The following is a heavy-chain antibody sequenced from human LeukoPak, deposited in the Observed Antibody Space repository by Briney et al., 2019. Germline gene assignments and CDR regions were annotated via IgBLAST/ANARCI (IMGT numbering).Heavy chain of an antibody. V-gene: IGHV3-21*01. D-gene: IGHD2-2*01. J-gene: IGHJ5*02. CDR1: GFTFSSYS. CDR2: IGGTSTYI. Sequence: GGSLRLSCAASGFTFSSYSMNWVRQAPGRGLEWVSSIGGTSTYIYYADSVKGRFTISRDNAKNSVYLQMNSLRAEDTAVYYCARGETSTRCCNNWFDPWGQGTLVTVSS. CDR3: ARGETSTRCCNNWFDP.